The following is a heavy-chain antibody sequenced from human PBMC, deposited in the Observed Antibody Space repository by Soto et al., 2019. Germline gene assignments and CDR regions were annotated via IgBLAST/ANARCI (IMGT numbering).Heavy chain of an antibody. CDR1: GYTFTSYY. J-gene: IGHJ6*02. D-gene: IGHD6-13*01. V-gene: IGHV1-46*01. CDR2: INPSGGST. CDR3: ARDHQSGYSSSWYMDYYYYYGMDV. Sequence: ASVKVSCKASGYTFTSYYMHWVRQAPGQGLEWMGIINPSGGSTSYAQKFQGRVAMTRDTSTSTVYMELSSLRSEDTAVYYCARDHQSGYSSSWYMDYYYYYGMDVWGQGTTVTVS.